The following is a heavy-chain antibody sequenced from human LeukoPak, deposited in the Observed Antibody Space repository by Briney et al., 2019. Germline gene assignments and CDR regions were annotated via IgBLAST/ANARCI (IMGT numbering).Heavy chain of an antibody. Sequence: TPSETLSLTCAVYGGSFSGYYWSWIRQPPGKGLEWIGEINHSGSTNYNPSLKSRVTISVDTSKNQFSLKLSSVTAADTAVYYCARVGYYDSSGYYYYYGMDVWGQGTTVTVSS. CDR3: ARVGYYDSSGYYYYYGMDV. V-gene: IGHV4-34*01. J-gene: IGHJ6*02. D-gene: IGHD3-22*01. CDR2: INHSGST. CDR1: GGSFSGYY.